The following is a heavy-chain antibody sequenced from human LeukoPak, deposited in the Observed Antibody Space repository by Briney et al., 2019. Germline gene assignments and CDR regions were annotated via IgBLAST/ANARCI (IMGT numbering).Heavy chain of an antibody. J-gene: IGHJ4*02. CDR3: ARDPRDGYNCPFDY. CDR1: GYTFTGYY. D-gene: IGHD5-24*01. CDR2: IDPNSGGT. V-gene: IGHV1-2*02. Sequence: ASVKVSFKASGYTFTGYYKHWVRQAPGQGLEWMGWIDPNSGGTNSAQKFQGRVTMTRDTSISTAYMELSRLRSDDTAVYYCARDPRDGYNCPFDYWGQGTLVTVSS.